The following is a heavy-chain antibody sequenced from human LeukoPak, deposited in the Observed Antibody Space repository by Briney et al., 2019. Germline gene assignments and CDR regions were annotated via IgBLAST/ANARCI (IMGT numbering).Heavy chain of an antibody. CDR2: INPKRGGT. CDR3: ARVRYDYGAKDIDY. Sequence: EASVKVSCKASGYIFNDYYIHWVRQAPGQGLEWMGWINPKRGGTKYVQKFQGRVTMTSDTSMSTVYMEMSRLRSDDTAVYYCARVRYDYGAKDIDYWGQGTLVTVSS. CDR1: GYIFNDYY. D-gene: IGHD4-23*01. J-gene: IGHJ4*02. V-gene: IGHV1-2*02.